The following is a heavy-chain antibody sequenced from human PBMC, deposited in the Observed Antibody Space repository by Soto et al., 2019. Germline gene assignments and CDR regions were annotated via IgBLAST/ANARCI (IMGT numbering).Heavy chain of an antibody. V-gene: IGHV3-23*01. CDR1: GFSFSTYG. D-gene: IGHD3-16*01. CDR2: YGGSGGST. J-gene: IGHJ6*03. CDR3: VKFRGRASHDYYMDV. Sequence: DVQLLESGGGLAQRGGSLRLSCAASGFSFSTYGMTWVRQAPGKGLEWVSYGGSGGSTNYAASVKGRFTISRDNSKNTLHLQMNSLRAEDTAVDYCVKFRGRASHDYYMDVWGNGTTVTVSS.